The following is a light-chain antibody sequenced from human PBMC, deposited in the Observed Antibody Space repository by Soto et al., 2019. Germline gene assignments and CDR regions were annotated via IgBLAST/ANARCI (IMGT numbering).Light chain of an antibody. CDR3: QQYNNWPPIT. CDR2: GAS. CDR1: QGIRNY. Sequence: DSQITQSDSSLSAYGPHRLTIACLGSQGIRNYLAWYQHKPGKVPNLLIYGASTWETGVPSRFSGSGSGTDFTFTISSLQSEDFAVYYCQQYNNWPPITFGQGTRLEIK. V-gene: IGKV1-27*01. J-gene: IGKJ5*01.